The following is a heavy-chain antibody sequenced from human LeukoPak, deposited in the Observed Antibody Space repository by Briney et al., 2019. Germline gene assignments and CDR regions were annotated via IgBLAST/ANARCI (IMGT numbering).Heavy chain of an antibody. CDR1: GYTFTSYY. D-gene: IGHD5-12*01. Sequence: GASVKVSCKASGYTFTSYYMHWVRQAPGQGLEWMGIINPSGGSTSYAQKFQGRVTMTRDMSTSTVYMELSSLRSEDTAVYYCARARGLRLPGVVRTNDDDAFDIWGQGTMVTVSS. CDR3: ARARGLRLPGVVRTNDDDAFDI. CDR2: INPSGGST. J-gene: IGHJ3*02. V-gene: IGHV1-46*01.